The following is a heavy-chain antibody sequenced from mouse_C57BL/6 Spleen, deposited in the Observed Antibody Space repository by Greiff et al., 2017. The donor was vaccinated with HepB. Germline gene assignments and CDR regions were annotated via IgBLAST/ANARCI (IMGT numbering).Heavy chain of an antibody. CDR1: GYTFTDYY. CDR3: ASSLFITTVVDVYYAMDC. V-gene: IGHV1-76*01. J-gene: IGHJ4*01. Sequence: VQLQQSGAELVRPGASVKLSCKASGYTFTDYYINWVKQRPGQGLEWIARIYPGSGNTYYNEKFKGKATLTAEKSSSTAYMQLSSLTSEDSAVYFCASSLFITTVVDVYYAMDCWGQGTSVTVSS. CDR2: IYPGSGNT. D-gene: IGHD1-1*01.